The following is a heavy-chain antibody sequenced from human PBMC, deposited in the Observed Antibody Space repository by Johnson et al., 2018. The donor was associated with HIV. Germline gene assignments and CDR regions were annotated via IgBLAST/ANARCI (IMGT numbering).Heavy chain of an antibody. J-gene: IGHJ3*02. CDR2: ISGSGASR. Sequence: MLLVESGGGLVQPGGSLRLSCAASGFTFTSYTVSWVRQAPGKGLEWVSAISGSGASRYFADSVKGRFTISRDNSKNTLYLQMNSLRAEDTAIYYCAKTAWVFEGDASDIWGQGTIVTVSS. D-gene: IGHD3-3*01. CDR1: GFTFTSYT. V-gene: IGHV3-23*04. CDR3: AKTAWVFEGDASDI.